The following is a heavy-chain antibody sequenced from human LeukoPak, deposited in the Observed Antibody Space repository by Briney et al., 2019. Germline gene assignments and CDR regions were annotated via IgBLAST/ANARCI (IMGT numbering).Heavy chain of an antibody. CDR2: INSSSGYI. D-gene: IGHD2-15*01. Sequence: GGSLRLSCAASGFTFSSYSMNWVRQAPGKGLEWVSSINSSSGYIYYADSVKGRFTISRDNAKNSLYLQMNSLRAEDTAVYYCATPSNCSGGSCHSNPSIWGQGTLVTVSS. V-gene: IGHV3-21*04. J-gene: IGHJ4*02. CDR1: GFTFSSYS. CDR3: ATPSNCSGGSCHSNPSI.